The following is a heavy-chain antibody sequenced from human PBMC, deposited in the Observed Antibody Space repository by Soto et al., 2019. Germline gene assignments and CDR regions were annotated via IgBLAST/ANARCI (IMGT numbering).Heavy chain of an antibody. CDR1: VYSISIGYY. V-gene: IGHV4-38-2*01. J-gene: IGHJ6*02. D-gene: IGHD4-4*01. Sequence: SETLSLTCAFSVYSISIGYYWGWIRQPPGKGLEWIGSIYHSGSTYYNPSLKSRVTISVDTSKNQFSLKLSSVTAADTAVYYCARPTVTGLYYGMDVWGQGTTVTVSS. CDR2: IYHSGST. CDR3: ARPTVTGLYYGMDV.